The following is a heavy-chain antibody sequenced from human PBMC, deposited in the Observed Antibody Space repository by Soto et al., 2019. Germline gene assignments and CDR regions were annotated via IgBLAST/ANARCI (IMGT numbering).Heavy chain of an antibody. J-gene: IGHJ6*02. CDR1: GYTFTGYY. CDR2: INPNSGGT. CDR3: ARVSLPAGPPYYYGMDV. V-gene: IGHV1-2*04. D-gene: IGHD2-2*01. Sequence: QVQLVQSGAEVKKPGASVKVSCKASGYTFTGYYMHWVRQAPGQGLEWMGWINPNSGGTNYAQKFQGWVTMTRDTSISTAYMELSRLRSDDTAVYYCARVSLPAGPPYYYGMDVWGQGTTVTVSS.